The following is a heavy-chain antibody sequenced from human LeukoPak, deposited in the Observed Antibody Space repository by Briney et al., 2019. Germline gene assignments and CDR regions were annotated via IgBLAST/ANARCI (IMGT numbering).Heavy chain of an antibody. Sequence: SETLSLTCTVSGGSISSTSNYWGWIHQPPGKGLEWIGSFYYSGSTYYNPSLNSRVTISVDTSKNQLSLRLSSVTAADTAVYYCATHIAATGYYFDYWGHGTLVTVSS. CDR1: GGSISSTSNY. CDR3: ATHIAATGYYFDY. V-gene: IGHV4-39*01. D-gene: IGHD6-13*01. J-gene: IGHJ4*01. CDR2: FYYSGST.